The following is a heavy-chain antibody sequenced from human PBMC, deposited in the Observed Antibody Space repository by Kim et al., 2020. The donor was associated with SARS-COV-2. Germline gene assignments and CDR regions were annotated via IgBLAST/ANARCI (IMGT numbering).Heavy chain of an antibody. D-gene: IGHD3-3*01. V-gene: IGHV5-51*01. CDR1: GYSFTSYW. CDR2: IYPGDSDT. J-gene: IGHJ4*02. CDR3: ATSAYDFWSGYPIPDY. Sequence: GESLKISCKGSGYSFTSYWIGWVRQMPGKGLEWMGIIYPGDSDTRYSPSFQGQVTISADKSISTAYLQWSSLKASDTAMYYCATSAYDFWSGYPIPDYWGQGTLVTVSS.